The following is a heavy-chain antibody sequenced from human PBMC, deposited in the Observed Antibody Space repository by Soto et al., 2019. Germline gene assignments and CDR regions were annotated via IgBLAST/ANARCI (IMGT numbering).Heavy chain of an antibody. CDR1: GYTLTGYY. V-gene: IGHV1-2*04. CDR2: INPNSGGT. J-gene: IGHJ6*02. Sequence: ASVKVSCKASGYTLTGYYMHWVRQAPGQGLEWMGWINPNSGGTNYAQKFQGWVTMTRDTSISTAYMELSRLRSDDTAVYYCARDSVATITMPLGQTRANYSSSGMYVLGQGATLTVS. D-gene: IGHD5-12*01. CDR3: ARDSVATITMPLGQTRANYSSSGMYV.